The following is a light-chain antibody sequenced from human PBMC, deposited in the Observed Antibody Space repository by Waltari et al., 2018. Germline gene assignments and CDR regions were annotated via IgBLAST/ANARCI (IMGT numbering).Light chain of an antibody. CDR1: QSLVHRDGNTH. V-gene: IGKV2-30*02. J-gene: IGKJ2*01. Sequence: DVVMTQSPLSLPVTLGQPASISCKSSQSLVHRDGNTHLNWFQQRPGQSPRRLMYRVSNRDAGVPDRFSGRGSGTDFTLKISRVEADDVGVYYCMQGTHWPYTFGQGTKLDIK. CDR2: RVS. CDR3: MQGTHWPYT.